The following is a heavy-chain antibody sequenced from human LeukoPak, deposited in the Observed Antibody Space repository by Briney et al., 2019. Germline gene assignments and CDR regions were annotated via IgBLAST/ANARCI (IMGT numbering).Heavy chain of an antibody. CDR1: GGSISSGGYY. CDR3: PRLSPMVRGVIDY. J-gene: IGHJ4*02. CDR2: IYYSGST. V-gene: IGHV4-39*01. D-gene: IGHD3-10*01. Sequence: SETLSLTCTVSGGSISSGGYYWSWIRQHPGKGLEWIGHIYYSGSTYYNPSLKRRVTISVDPSKNQFSLKLSSVTAADTAVYYRPRLSPMVRGVIDYWGQGTLVTVSS.